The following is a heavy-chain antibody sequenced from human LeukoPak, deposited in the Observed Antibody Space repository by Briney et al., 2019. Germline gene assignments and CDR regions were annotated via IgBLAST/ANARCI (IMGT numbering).Heavy chain of an antibody. Sequence: GGSLRLSCAASGFTFSTSAMTWVRQAPGKGLEWVSGISGSGVTDYADSVKGRFTISRDNSKNTLYLQMNSLRAEDTAVYYCAKDLNWGGRWGQGTLVTISS. V-gene: IGHV3-23*01. CDR3: AKDLNWGGR. CDR2: ISGSGVT. CDR1: GFTFSTSA. J-gene: IGHJ4*02. D-gene: IGHD7-27*01.